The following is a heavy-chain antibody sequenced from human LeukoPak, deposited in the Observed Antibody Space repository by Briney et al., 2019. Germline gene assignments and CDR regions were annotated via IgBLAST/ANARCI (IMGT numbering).Heavy chain of an antibody. J-gene: IGHJ4*02. CDR1: GGSFSGYY. Sequence: SETLSLTCAVYGGSFSGYYWSWIRQPPGKGLEWIGEINHSGSTNYNPSLKSRVTISVDTSKNQFSLKLSSVTAADTAVYYCARGPQYSGSHYKYWGQGTLVTVSS. D-gene: IGHD1-26*01. CDR2: INHSGST. V-gene: IGHV4-34*01. CDR3: ARGPQYSGSHYKY.